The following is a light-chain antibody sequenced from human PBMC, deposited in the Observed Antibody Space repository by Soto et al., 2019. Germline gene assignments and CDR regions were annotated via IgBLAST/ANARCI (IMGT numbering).Light chain of an antibody. CDR2: GVS. V-gene: IGKV3D-15*01. CDR1: QSVSSN. CDR3: QHYNSYSEA. J-gene: IGKJ1*01. Sequence: EVVMTQSPATLSLSPGERATLSCRASQSVSSNLAWYQQKRGQAPRLLIYGVSNRATGIPARFSGSGSETDFTLTITSLEPEDFATYYCQHYNSYSEAFGQGTKVDIK.